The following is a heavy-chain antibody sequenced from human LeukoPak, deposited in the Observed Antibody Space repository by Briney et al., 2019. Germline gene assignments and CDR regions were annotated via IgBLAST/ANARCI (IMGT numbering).Heavy chain of an antibody. CDR3: ARALRTGQGDYVPVL. V-gene: IGHV5-51*01. Sequence: GESLTISCKGSGYSFTSYWIGWVRQMPGKGLEWMTIIYPGDSETRYSPSFQGQVTISADKSIGTTYLQWSSLKASDTAIYYCARALRTGQGDYVPVLWGQGTLVTVSS. CDR2: IYPGDSET. D-gene: IGHD3-16*01. J-gene: IGHJ4*02. CDR1: GYSFTSYW.